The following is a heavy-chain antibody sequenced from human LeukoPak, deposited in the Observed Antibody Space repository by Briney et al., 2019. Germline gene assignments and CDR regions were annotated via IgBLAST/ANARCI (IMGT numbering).Heavy chain of an antibody. CDR2: INWNGGST. CDR1: GFTFDDYG. V-gene: IGHV3-20*01. J-gene: IGHJ4*02. Sequence: GGSLRLSCAASGFTFDDYGMIWVRQAPGKGLEGVSGINWNGGSTGYADSVKGRFTISRDNAKNSLYLQMNRLRAEDTALYHCARARGIVGATMGIDYFDYWGQGTLVTVSS. CDR3: ARARGIVGATMGIDYFDY. D-gene: IGHD1-26*01.